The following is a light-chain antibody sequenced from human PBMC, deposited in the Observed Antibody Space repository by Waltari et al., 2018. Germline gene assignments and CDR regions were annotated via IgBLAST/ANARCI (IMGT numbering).Light chain of an antibody. CDR2: MAS. CDR1: QSVGTW. V-gene: IGKV1-5*03. CDR3: QQYSSFST. Sequence: DIQMTQSPYTLSASVGDRVTTSCRASQSVGTWLAWYQQKPGKAPKLLIYMASSLESGVPSRFSGSGSGTEFTLTISSLQPDDFATYSCQQYSSFSTFGQGTKVDI. J-gene: IGKJ2*01.